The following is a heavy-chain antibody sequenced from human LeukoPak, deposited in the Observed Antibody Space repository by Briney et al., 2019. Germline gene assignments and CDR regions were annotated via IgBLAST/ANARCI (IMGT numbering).Heavy chain of an antibody. J-gene: IGHJ6*03. CDR2: ISAYNGNT. CDR3: ARQLLDWKNHYYSKYYMDV. CDR1: GYTFNAYG. D-gene: IGHD1/OR15-1a*01. V-gene: IGHV1-18*01. Sequence: ASVKVSCKASGYTFNAYGISWVRQAPGQGLEWLGWISAYNGNTNYAQTFQDRVTMTTDTSTRTAYMELRSLRSDDTAIYYCARQLLDWKNHYYSKYYMDVWGKGTTVTVS.